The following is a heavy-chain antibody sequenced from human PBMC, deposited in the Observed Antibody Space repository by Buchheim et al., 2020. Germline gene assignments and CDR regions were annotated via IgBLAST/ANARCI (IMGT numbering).Heavy chain of an antibody. D-gene: IGHD3-9*01. CDR1: GFTFTTYS. Sequence: EVQLAESGGGWVQPGGSLRLSCAASGFTFTTYSMNWVRQAPGKGLEWVSYISSRTRTIHYADSVMGRFTIPRDNAKNSLYLQMSSLRVEDTAVYYCARQDYDLLTGSGSFDYWGQGTL. J-gene: IGHJ4*02. CDR2: ISSRTRTI. V-gene: IGHV3-48*01. CDR3: ARQDYDLLTGSGSFDY.